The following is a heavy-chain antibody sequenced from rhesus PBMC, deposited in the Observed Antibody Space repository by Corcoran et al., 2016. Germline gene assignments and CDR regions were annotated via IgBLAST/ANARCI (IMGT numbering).Heavy chain of an antibody. CDR1: GYSISSGYY. CDR3: AREGDWSDYYDFPFDY. Sequence: QVQLQESGPGLVKPSETLSLTCAVSGYSISSGYYWGWIRQPPGKGLEWIGSIYGSGGSNYRSPSLKSRVTLSVDTSKNQFSLKLSSVTAADTAVYYCAREGDWSDYYDFPFDYWGQGVLVTVSS. D-gene: IGHD3-22*01. V-gene: IGHV4S14*01. CDR2: IYGSGGSN. J-gene: IGHJ4*01.